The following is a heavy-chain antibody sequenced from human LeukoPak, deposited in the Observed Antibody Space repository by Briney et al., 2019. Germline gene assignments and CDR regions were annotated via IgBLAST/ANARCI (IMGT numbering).Heavy chain of an antibody. Sequence: LAGGSLRLSCAASGFTFDDYTMHWVRQAPGKGLEWVSLITWDGGSAFYADSVKGRFTISRDNSKNSLYVQMNSLRTEDTALYYCATERQKYFEYWGQGTLVTVPS. CDR1: GFTFDDYT. J-gene: IGHJ4*02. CDR2: ITWDGGSA. CDR3: ATERQKYFEY. V-gene: IGHV3-43*01. D-gene: IGHD2/OR15-2a*01.